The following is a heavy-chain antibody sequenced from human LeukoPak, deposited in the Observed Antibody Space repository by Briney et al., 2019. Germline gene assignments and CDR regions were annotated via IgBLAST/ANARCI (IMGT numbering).Heavy chain of an antibody. V-gene: IGHV3-30*02. D-gene: IGHD5-12*01. J-gene: IGHJ4*02. Sequence: GGSLRLSCAASGFTFSSYGMHWVRQAPGKGLEWVAFIRYDGSNKYYADSVKGRFTISRDNSKNTLYLQMNSLRAEDTAVYCCASPLVATTGIDYWGQGTLVTVSS. CDR3: ASPLVATTGIDY. CDR2: IRYDGSNK. CDR1: GFTFSSYG.